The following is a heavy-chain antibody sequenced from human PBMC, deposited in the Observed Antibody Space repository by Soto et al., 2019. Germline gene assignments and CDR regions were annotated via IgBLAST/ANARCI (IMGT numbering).Heavy chain of an antibody. CDR3: AREGRFGDYGMDV. V-gene: IGHV4-31*03. D-gene: IGHD3-10*01. Sequence: PSETLSLTCTVSGGSISSGGYYWSWIRQHPGKGLEWIGYIYYSGSTYYNPSLKSRVTISVDTSKNQFSLKLSSVTAADTAVYYCAREGRFGDYGMDVWGQGTTVTVSS. J-gene: IGHJ6*02. CDR1: GGSISSGGYY. CDR2: IYYSGST.